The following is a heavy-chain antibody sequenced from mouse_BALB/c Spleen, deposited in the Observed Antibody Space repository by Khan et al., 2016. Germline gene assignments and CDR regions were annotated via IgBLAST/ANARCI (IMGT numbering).Heavy chain of an antibody. Sequence: EVQLQESGPGLVKPSQSLSLTCTVTGYSITSDYAWNWIRQFPGNRLEWMGYISYSGSTSSNPSLKSRISITRDTSKNQFFLQLNSVTSEDTATYYCARSDYGDKDAMDYWGQGTSVTVSS. D-gene: IGHD1-1*01. J-gene: IGHJ4*01. CDR3: ARSDYGDKDAMDY. CDR2: ISYSGST. V-gene: IGHV3-2*02. CDR1: GYSITSDYA.